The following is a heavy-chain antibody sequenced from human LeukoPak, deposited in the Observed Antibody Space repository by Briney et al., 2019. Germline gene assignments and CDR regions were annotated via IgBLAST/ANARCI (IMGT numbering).Heavy chain of an antibody. V-gene: IGHV3-23*01. CDR2: ITGDGTTT. CDR3: AKMQGYFDY. J-gene: IGHJ4*02. Sequence: PGGSLRLSCEASGLTFSNYGMSWVRQAPGKGLQWVSAITGDGTTTFYADSVKGRFTISRDNSKTMLYLQMSSLRAEDTAIYYCAKMQGYFDYWGQRTLVPVSS. CDR1: GLTFSNYG.